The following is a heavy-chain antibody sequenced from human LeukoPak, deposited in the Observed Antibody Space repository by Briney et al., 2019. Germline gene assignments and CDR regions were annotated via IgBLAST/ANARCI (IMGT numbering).Heavy chain of an antibody. J-gene: IGHJ2*01. CDR2: ISGSSTFT. CDR3: ARGRELLGWYFDL. CDR1: GFTFSDSY. D-gene: IGHD1-7*01. V-gene: IGHV3-11*05. Sequence: GGSLRLSCAASGFTFSDSYMSGIRQAPGKGLEWVSYISGSSTFTNFADSVRGRFTISGDNAKNSLYLQMNGLRAEDTAVYYCARGRELLGWYFDLWGRGTLVTVSS.